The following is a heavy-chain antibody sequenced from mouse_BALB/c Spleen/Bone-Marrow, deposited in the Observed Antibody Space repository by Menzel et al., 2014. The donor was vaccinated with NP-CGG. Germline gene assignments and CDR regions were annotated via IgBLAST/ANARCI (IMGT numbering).Heavy chain of an antibody. CDR3: ARDSIRWLLSYAMDY. Sequence: EVQGVESGGGLVKPGGSLKLSCAASGFTFSSYAMSWVRQTPEKRLEWVASISSGGNTYYPDSMKGRFTISRENAKNNLYLQMSSLKSEDTAMYYCARDSIRWLLSYAMDYWGQGTSVTVSS. CDR2: ISSGGNT. J-gene: IGHJ4*01. D-gene: IGHD2-3*01. V-gene: IGHV5-6-5*01. CDR1: GFTFSSYA.